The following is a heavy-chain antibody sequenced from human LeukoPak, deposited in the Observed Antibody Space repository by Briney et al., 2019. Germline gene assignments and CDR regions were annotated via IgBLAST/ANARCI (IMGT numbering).Heavy chain of an antibody. CDR2: IYPGDSDT. V-gene: IGHV5-51*01. CDR1: GYSFTSYW. J-gene: IGHJ4*02. CDR3: ARLSSWYRYYFDY. Sequence: GESLKISCKGSGYSFTSYWIGWVRQMPGKGLEWMGIIYPGDSDTRYSPSFQGQVTFSADKSISTAYLQWSNLKASDTAMYYCARLSSWYRYYFDYWGQGTLVTVSS. D-gene: IGHD6-13*01.